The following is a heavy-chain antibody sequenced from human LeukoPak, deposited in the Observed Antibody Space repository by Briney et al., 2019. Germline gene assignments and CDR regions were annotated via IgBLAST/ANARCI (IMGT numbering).Heavy chain of an antibody. Sequence: SETLSLTCAVSGGSISSSSYYWGWIRQPPGKGLEWIGSIYYSGSTYYNPSLKSRVTISVDTSKNQFSLKLSSVTAADTAVYYCARPMERYSSGWYWYFDLWGRGTLVTVSS. V-gene: IGHV4-39*01. D-gene: IGHD6-19*01. J-gene: IGHJ2*01. CDR1: GGSISSSSYY. CDR3: ARPMERYSSGWYWYFDL. CDR2: IYYSGST.